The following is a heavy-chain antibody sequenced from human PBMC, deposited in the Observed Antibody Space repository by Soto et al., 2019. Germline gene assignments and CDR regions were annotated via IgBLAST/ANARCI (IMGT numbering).Heavy chain of an antibody. D-gene: IGHD6-19*01. CDR1: GGSFSGYY. V-gene: IGHV4-34*01. Sequence: SLTCAVYGGSFSGYYWSWIRQPPGKGLEWIGEINHSGSTNYNPSLKSRVTISVETSKNQFSLKLSSVTAADTVVYYCARESYSSGWHRSFDYWGQGTLVTVSS. CDR2: INHSGST. J-gene: IGHJ4*02. CDR3: ARESYSSGWHRSFDY.